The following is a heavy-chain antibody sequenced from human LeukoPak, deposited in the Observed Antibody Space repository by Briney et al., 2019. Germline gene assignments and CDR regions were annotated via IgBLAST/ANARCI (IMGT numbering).Heavy chain of an antibody. Sequence: SETLSLTCTVSGDSISSGDYYWSWIRQPAGKGLEWIGRISSSGSTNYNPSLKSRVTISVDTSKNQFSLKLSSVTAADTAVYYCAREPGIAVAGPIDYWGQGTLVTVSS. CDR2: ISSSGST. J-gene: IGHJ4*02. CDR1: GDSISSGDYY. CDR3: AREPGIAVAGPIDY. V-gene: IGHV4-61*02. D-gene: IGHD6-19*01.